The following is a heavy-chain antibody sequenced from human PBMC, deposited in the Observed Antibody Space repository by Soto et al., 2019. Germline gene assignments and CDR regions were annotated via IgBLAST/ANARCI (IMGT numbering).Heavy chain of an antibody. D-gene: IGHD2-2*01. CDR1: GDSIGSGDYY. J-gene: IGHJ4*02. Sequence: QVRLQESGPGLLKPSQTLSLTCAVSGDSIGSGDYYWTWIRQPPGKGLEWIGYIYKTEGTSYHPSLQIRLTISVDRSRNQCSLKMKSVTAADTAVYYWARGTPMDYWGQGALVTVSS. CDR3: ARGTPMDY. V-gene: IGHV4-30-4*01. CDR2: IYKTEGT.